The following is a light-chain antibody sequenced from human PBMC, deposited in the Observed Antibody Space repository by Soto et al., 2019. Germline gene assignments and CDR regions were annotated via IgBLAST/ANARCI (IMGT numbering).Light chain of an antibody. CDR3: QQYNNWPRGT. J-gene: IGKJ2*01. V-gene: IGKV3-15*01. Sequence: EIVMTQTPATLSVSPGERATLSCRASQSISNNLAWYQQKPGQAPRLLIYATSTRATGIPAKFSGSGSGTEFTLTISSLQSEDFAVYYCQQYNNWPRGTFGQGTKLEIK. CDR2: ATS. CDR1: QSISNN.